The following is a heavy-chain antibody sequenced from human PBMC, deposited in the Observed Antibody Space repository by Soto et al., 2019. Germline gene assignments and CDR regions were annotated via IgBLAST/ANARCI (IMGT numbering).Heavy chain of an antibody. CDR2: IYYTGGT. D-gene: IGHD4-17*01. CDR3: ARVRMTTATFYYYYAMDV. J-gene: IGHJ6*02. Sequence: SETLSLTCAVSGDSINTDCYWSFIRQPPGKGLEWIGHIYYTGGTFYSPSLKSRLALSVDTSKNQFSLKLSSVTAADTAVYYCARVRMTTATFYYYYAMDVWGQGTTVTVSS. CDR1: GDSINTDCY. V-gene: IGHV4-30-4*01.